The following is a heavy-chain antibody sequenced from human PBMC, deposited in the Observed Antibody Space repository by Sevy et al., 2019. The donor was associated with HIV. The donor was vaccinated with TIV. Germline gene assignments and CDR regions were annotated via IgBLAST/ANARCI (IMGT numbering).Heavy chain of an antibody. Sequence: GGSLRLSCAASGFTFSGSTMYWVRQASGKGLEWVGRIRNKANSYAPEYAASVKGRFTFSRDDSKNMAYLQMNSLKTEDTAVHYCASRLTTDTGTDEYWGQGTLVTVSS. CDR3: ASRLTTDTGTDEY. D-gene: IGHD3-10*01. CDR2: IRNKANSYAP. V-gene: IGHV3-73*01. J-gene: IGHJ4*02. CDR1: GFTFSGST.